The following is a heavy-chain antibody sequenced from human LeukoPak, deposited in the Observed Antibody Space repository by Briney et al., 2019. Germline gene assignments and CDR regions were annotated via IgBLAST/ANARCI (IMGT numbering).Heavy chain of an antibody. D-gene: IGHD6-13*01. CDR2: INHSGST. CDR1: GGSFSGYY. CDR3: ARVVAAARGGYFQH. Sequence: PSETLSLTCAVYGGSFSGYYWSWIRQPPGKGLEWIGEINHSGSTNYNPSLKSRVTISVDTSKNQFSLKLSSATAADTAVYYCARVVAAARGGYFQHWGQGTLVTVSS. J-gene: IGHJ1*01. V-gene: IGHV4-34*01.